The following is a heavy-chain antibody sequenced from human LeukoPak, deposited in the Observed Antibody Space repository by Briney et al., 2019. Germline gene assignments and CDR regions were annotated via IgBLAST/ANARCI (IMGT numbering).Heavy chain of an antibody. CDR3: AADRSGYALDY. V-gene: IGHV4-39*01. D-gene: IGHD5-12*01. J-gene: IGHJ4*02. CDR2: MYYSGST. CDR1: GGSISSSSYY. Sequence: PSETLSLTCTVSGGSISSSSYYWGWNRQPPGKGLEWIGSMYYSGSTYYNSSLKSRVTISVDTSKNQFSLKLSSVTAADTAVYYCAADRSGYALDYWGQGTLVTVSS.